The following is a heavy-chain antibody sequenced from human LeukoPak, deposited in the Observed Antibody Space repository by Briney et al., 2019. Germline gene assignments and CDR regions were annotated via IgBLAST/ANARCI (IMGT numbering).Heavy chain of an antibody. CDR3: ARDYDSSGYYQAHY. CDR1: GYTFTDYY. D-gene: IGHD3-22*01. Sequence: ASVKISCKASGYTFTDYYMHWVQQAPGKGLEWMGRVDPEDGETIYAEKFQGRVTITADTSTDTAYMELSSLRSEDTAVYYCARDYDSSGYYQAHYWGQGTLVTVSS. V-gene: IGHV1-69-2*01. CDR2: VDPEDGET. J-gene: IGHJ4*02.